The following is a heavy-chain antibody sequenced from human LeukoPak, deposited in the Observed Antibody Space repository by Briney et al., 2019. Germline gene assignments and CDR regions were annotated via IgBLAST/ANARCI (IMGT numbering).Heavy chain of an antibody. J-gene: IGHJ4*02. CDR2: IISIFGTA. Sequence: SVKVSCKASGGTFSSYAISWVRQAPGQGLEWMGGIISIFGTANYAQKFQGRVTITADESTSTAYMELSSLRSEDTAVYYCAREMVYCSSTSCPLDYWGQGTLVTVSS. V-gene: IGHV1-69*01. D-gene: IGHD2-2*01. CDR1: GGTFSSYA. CDR3: AREMVYCSSTSCPLDY.